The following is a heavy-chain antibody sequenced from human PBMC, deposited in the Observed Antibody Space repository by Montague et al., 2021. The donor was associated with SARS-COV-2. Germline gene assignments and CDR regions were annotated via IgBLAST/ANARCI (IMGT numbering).Heavy chain of an antibody. CDR1: GFSVSTSGLC. V-gene: IGHV2-70*01. D-gene: IGHD6-19*01. J-gene: IGHJ2*01. CDR2: IDWDDDT. Sequence: PALVKPTQTLTLTCTFSGFSVSTSGLCVSWIRQPPGEALEWLALIDWDDDTYYSTSLKTRHAVSKDTSKNQVVLTMTDMDPVDTGTYYCARIPEYSSGGGPDWYFDLWGRGTLVTVSS. CDR3: ARIPEYSSGGGPDWYFDL.